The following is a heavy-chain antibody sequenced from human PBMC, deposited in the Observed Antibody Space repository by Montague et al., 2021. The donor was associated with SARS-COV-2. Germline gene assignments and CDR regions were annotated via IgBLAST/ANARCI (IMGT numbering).Heavy chain of an antibody. J-gene: IGHJ4*02. CDR1: GGSISSYY. D-gene: IGHD5-24*01. Sequence: SETLSLTCTVSGGSISSYYWSWIRQPPGKGLEWIGYNYYSGSTNYNTSLKSRVTITVDTSKNQFSLKLSSVTAADTAVYYCARVFPRWLQFDPYFDYWGQGTLVTVSS. CDR3: ARVFPRWLQFDPYFDY. V-gene: IGHV4-59*01. CDR2: NYYSGST.